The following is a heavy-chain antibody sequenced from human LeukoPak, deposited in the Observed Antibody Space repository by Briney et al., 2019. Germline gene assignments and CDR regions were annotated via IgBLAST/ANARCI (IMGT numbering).Heavy chain of an antibody. CDR2: IKGDGSEI. D-gene: IGHD4-11*01. Sequence: TGGSQRLSCAASGFSFSTYWMRWARQTPGKGLEWVANIKGDGSEINYVDSVKGRFTISRDNAKNSLSLQMNSLTADDTGVYYCAREGLPYSGDHWGQGTLVTVSS. J-gene: IGHJ4*02. V-gene: IGHV3-7*01. CDR1: GFSFSTYW. CDR3: AREGLPYSGDH.